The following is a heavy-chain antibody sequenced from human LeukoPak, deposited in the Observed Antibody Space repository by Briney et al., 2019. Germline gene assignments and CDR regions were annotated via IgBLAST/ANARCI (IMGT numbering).Heavy chain of an antibody. CDR2: IYYSGST. Sequence: SETLSLTCTVSGGSISSYYWSWIRQPPGKGLEWSGYIYYSGSTNYNPSLKSRVTISVDTSKNQFSLKLSSVTAADTAVYYCARVEEGSSWPPGPYYYYYYMDVWGKGTTVTVSS. V-gene: IGHV4-59*01. CDR3: ARVEEGSSWPPGPYYYYYYMDV. J-gene: IGHJ6*03. D-gene: IGHD6-13*01. CDR1: GGSISSYY.